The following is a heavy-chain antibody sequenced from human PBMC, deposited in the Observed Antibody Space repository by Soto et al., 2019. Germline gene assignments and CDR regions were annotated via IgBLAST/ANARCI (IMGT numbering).Heavy chain of an antibody. CDR3: ARDPGQDEAMDY. J-gene: IGHJ4*02. CDR1: GFTFSNFG. Sequence: QVQVVESGGGVVQPGRSLRLSCTACGFTFSNFGLHWVRQAPGKGLEWVAVIWHEGKNEYYADSAEGRFTISKDNSKNTLYLPLNSLRAGDTAVYYCARDPGQDEAMDYWGQGTLVTVSA. V-gene: IGHV3-33*01. CDR2: IWHEGKNE.